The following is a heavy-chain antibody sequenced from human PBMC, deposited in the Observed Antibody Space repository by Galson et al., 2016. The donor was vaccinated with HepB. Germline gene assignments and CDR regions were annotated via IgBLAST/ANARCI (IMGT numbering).Heavy chain of an antibody. CDR3: VKDRSITVPAMDAFDL. D-gene: IGHD6-6*01. J-gene: IGHJ3*01. Sequence: SLRLSCAASGFSFSSYSMHWVRQAPGKGLEYIATISGNAGRTYYVDSVKGRFTISRDNAKKTVDLHMSRLRPEDTGVFYCVKDRSITVPAMDAFDLWGHGTMVIVSS. V-gene: IGHV3-64D*08. CDR1: GFSFSSYS. CDR2: ISGNAGRT.